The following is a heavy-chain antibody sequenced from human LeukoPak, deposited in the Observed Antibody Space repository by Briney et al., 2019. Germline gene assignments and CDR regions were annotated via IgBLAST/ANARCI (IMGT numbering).Heavy chain of an antibody. D-gene: IGHD2-15*01. CDR1: GFTFSDYY. J-gene: IGHJ3*02. CDR2: ISSSGSTI. Sequence: GGSLRLSCAASGFTFSDYYMSWIRQAPGKGLEWVSYISSSGSTIYYADSVKGRFTISRQNAKNSLFLQMNSLRAEDTAVYYCARHRSGGSQDDAFDIWGQGTLVTVSS. V-gene: IGHV3-11*01. CDR3: ARHRSGGSQDDAFDI.